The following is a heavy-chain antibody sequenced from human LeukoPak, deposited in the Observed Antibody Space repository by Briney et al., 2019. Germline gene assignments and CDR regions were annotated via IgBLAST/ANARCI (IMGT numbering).Heavy chain of an antibody. Sequence: PSETLSLTCTVSGGSVNDYYWSWIRQPPGKRLEWIAYIYSSGSTNYNPSLKSRVTISLDTSKNQVSLRLSSVTAADTAVYYCARHAESSSSWYVPDYWGQGTLVTVSS. CDR2: IYSSGST. D-gene: IGHD6-13*01. V-gene: IGHV4-59*02. CDR3: ARHAESSSSWYVPDY. J-gene: IGHJ4*02. CDR1: GGSVNDYY.